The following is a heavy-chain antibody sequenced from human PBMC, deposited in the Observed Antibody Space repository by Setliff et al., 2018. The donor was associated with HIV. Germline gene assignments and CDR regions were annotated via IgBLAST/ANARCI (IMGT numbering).Heavy chain of an antibody. CDR2: IYHSGST. CDR1: GFSISTNYY. CDR3: ARHSGGDQLLREFDY. J-gene: IGHJ4*02. V-gene: IGHV4-38-2*01. Sequence: SETLSLTCAVSGFSISTNYYWGWIRQPPGKGLDWIGSIYHSGSTYYNPSLKSRVTISVDTSKNQFSLELSSVTAADTAIFSCARHSGGDQLLREFDYWGQGTRVTVSS. D-gene: IGHD2-2*01.